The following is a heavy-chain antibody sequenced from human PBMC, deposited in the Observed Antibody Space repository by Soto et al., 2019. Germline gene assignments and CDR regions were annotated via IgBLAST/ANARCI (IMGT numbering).Heavy chain of an antibody. CDR1: GGTFSSYT. V-gene: IGHV1-69*08. CDR2: IIPILGIA. CDR3: ARERAYCGGDCYSHFDY. J-gene: IGHJ4*02. D-gene: IGHD2-21*02. Sequence: QVQLVQSGAEVKKPGSSVKVSCKASGGTFSSYTISWVRQAPGQGLEWMGRIIPILGIANYAQKFQGRVTITDXXSXSXXYRELSSLRSEDTAVYYCARERAYCGGDCYSHFDYWGQGTLVTVSS.